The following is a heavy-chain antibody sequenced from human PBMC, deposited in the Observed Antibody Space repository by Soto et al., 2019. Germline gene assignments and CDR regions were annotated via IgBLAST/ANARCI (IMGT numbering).Heavy chain of an antibody. CDR3: ARPTYYYGSSGLSAY. CDR1: RFTFDDDA. V-gene: IGHV3-9*01. Sequence: PGGSLRLSCGASRFTFDDDAMYWVRPVSGQGLEWVSGISWNSGRIGYADSVKGRFTISRDNAKNSLYLQMNSLRAEDTAVYYCARPTYYYGSSGLSAYWGQGTLVTVSS. D-gene: IGHD3-22*01. J-gene: IGHJ4*02. CDR2: ISWNSGRI.